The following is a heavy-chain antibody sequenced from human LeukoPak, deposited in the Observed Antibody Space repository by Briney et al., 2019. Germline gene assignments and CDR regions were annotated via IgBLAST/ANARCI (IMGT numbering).Heavy chain of an antibody. Sequence: SETLSLTCTVSGGSISRNSYYWGWIRQPPGKGLKWIGSIYYSGSTYYNPSLKSRVTISVDTSKNQFSLKLSSVTAADTAVYYCARDPLYYYGSGSDYWGQGTLVTVSS. V-gene: IGHV4-39*02. D-gene: IGHD3-10*01. CDR2: IYYSGST. CDR1: GGSISRNSYY. CDR3: ARDPLYYYGSGSDY. J-gene: IGHJ4*02.